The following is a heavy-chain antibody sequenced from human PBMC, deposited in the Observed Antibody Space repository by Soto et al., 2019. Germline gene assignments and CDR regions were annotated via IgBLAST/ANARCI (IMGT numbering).Heavy chain of an antibody. J-gene: IGHJ6*02. V-gene: IGHV4-59*08. D-gene: IGHD5-12*01. Sequence: PSETLSLTCTVSGGSISSINNHFSNHYCSWIRLSPGKGLEWIGYISNIGFTRYNPSLKSRVSISVDPSKNQFSLKPSSVTAADTVLYYCARHEMTRGYSGYDWNYGMDVWGQGPTVTVSS. CDR3: ARHEMTRGYSGYDWNYGMDV. CDR1: GGSISSINNHFSNHY. CDR2: ISNIGFT.